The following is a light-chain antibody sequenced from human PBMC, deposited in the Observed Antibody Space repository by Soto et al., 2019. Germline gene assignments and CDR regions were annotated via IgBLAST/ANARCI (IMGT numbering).Light chain of an antibody. CDR1: QSVSSN. Sequence: EIVMTQSPATLSVSPGERATLSCRASQSVSSNLASYQQKPGESPRLLIYCSSIRATGSPARFSGSGSGTEFTLTISSLQSEDFAVYYCQQYNNWPLTFGGGTKVEIK. V-gene: IGKV3D-15*01. J-gene: IGKJ4*01. CDR2: CSS. CDR3: QQYNNWPLT.